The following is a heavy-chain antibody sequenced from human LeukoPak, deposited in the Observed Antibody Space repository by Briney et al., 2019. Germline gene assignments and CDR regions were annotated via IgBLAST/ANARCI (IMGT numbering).Heavy chain of an antibody. V-gene: IGHV3-48*02. J-gene: IGHJ4*02. CDR3: ARDLSSVPTR. Sequence: GGSLRLSCAASGFTFSSHSMNWVRQAPGKGLEWVSYISSSSRTIHYADSVKGRFTISRDNAKNSLYLQMNSLRDEDTAVYYCARDLSSVPTRWGQGTLVTVSS. CDR1: GFTFSSHS. D-gene: IGHD3-10*01. CDR2: ISSSSRTI.